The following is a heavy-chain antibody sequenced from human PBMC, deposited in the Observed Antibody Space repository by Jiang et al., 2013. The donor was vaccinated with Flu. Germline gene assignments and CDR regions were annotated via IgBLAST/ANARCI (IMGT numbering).Heavy chain of an antibody. CDR1: GYTFTSYA. CDR2: INAGNGNT. V-gene: IGHV1-3*01. Sequence: SGAEVKKPGASVKVSCKASGYTFTSYAMHWVRQAPGQRLEWMGWINAGNGNTKYSQKFQGRVTITRDTSASTAYMELSSLRSEDTAVYYCARDQDSSGYYAYYYYGMDVWGQGTTVTVSS. CDR3: ARDQDSSGYYAYYYYGMDV. D-gene: IGHD3-22*01. J-gene: IGHJ6*02.